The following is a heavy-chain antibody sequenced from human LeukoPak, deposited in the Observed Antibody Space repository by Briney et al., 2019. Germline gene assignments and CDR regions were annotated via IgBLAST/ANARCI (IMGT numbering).Heavy chain of an antibody. CDR2: ISSSGSTI. CDR1: GFTFSSYS. Sequence: GGSLRLSCAASGFTFSSYSMNWVRQAPGKGLEWVSYISSSGSTIYYADSVKGRFTISRDNAKNSLYLQMNSLRAEDTAVYYCARGGITMIVVVYFDYWGQGTLVTVSS. D-gene: IGHD3-22*01. CDR3: ARGGITMIVVVYFDY. J-gene: IGHJ4*02. V-gene: IGHV3-48*04.